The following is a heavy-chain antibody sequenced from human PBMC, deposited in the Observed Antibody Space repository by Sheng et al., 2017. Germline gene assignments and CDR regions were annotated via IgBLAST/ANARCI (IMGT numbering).Heavy chain of an antibody. Sequence: QVQLVQSGGDVKKPGASVKVSCKASGYTFSTSGISWVRQAPGQGLEWMGWISSYNGETRFSQKFQDRVTLTMDKSAITTSMELRSLRSDDTAVYYCTRLRPIAYLVGYSDEWGQGTLVIVSS. CDR2: ISSYNGET. CDR3: TRLRPIAYLVGYSDE. J-gene: IGHJ4*02. D-gene: IGHD2-21*01. CDR1: GYTFSTSG. V-gene: IGHV1-18*01.